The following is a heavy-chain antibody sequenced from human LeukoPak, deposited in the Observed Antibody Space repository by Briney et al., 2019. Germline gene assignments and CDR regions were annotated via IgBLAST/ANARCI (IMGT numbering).Heavy chain of an antibody. Sequence: GGSLRLSCAASGFTVSSNFMTWVRQAPGKGLDWVSLIYSGGSTYYADSVKGRFTISRDNSKNTLYLQMNSLRDEDTAVYYCASGGRGIIAAGLDYWGQGTLVTVSS. V-gene: IGHV3-66*01. D-gene: IGHD6-13*01. CDR2: IYSGGST. CDR3: ASGGRGIIAAGLDY. CDR1: GFTVSSNF. J-gene: IGHJ4*02.